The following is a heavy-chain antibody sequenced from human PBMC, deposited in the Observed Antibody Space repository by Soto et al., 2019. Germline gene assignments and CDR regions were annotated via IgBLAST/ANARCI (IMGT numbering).Heavy chain of an antibody. D-gene: IGHD1-26*01. V-gene: IGHV3-23*01. CDR2: ISGSGGST. Sequence: EVQLLESGGGLVQPGGSLRLSCAASGFTFSSYAMRWVRQAPVKGLEWVSAISGSGGSTYSADSVKCRFTISIDNSKNALYLQMNSLRAEETAVYYCARRGSGSYYDYWGQGTLVTVSS. J-gene: IGHJ4*02. CDR1: GFTFSSYA. CDR3: ARRGSGSYYDY.